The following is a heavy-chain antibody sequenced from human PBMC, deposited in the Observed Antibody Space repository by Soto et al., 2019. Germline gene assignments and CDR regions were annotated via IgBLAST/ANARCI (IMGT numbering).Heavy chain of an antibody. CDR1: GFTFNIYA. Sequence: LRLSCAASGFTFNIYALHWVRQAPGKGLEWVAVISFDGTKKYYSDSVKGRFAISRDNLKNTLYLQMNNLRVEDAALYFCAREDDYGYRYINYGLDVWGQGTTVTAP. J-gene: IGHJ6*02. V-gene: IGHV3-30*09. D-gene: IGHD4-17*01. CDR2: ISFDGTKK. CDR3: AREDDYGYRYINYGLDV.